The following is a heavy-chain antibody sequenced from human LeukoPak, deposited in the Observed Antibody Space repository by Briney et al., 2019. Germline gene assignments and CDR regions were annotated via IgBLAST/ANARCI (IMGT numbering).Heavy chain of an antibody. D-gene: IGHD6-13*01. V-gene: IGHV3-23*01. CDR1: GFIFSNYA. Sequence: GGSLRLSCGAYGFIFSNYAMSWVRQAPGKGIEWVSAISGSGVYTYYADSVKGRFTISRDNSKNTLYLQMNSLRAEDTAVYYCAKVIAAADEDYWGQGTLVTVSS. CDR3: AKVIAAADEDY. CDR2: ISGSGVYT. J-gene: IGHJ4*02.